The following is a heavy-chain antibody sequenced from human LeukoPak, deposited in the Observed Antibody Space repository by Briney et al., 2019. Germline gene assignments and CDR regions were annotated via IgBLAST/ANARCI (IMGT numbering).Heavy chain of an antibody. D-gene: IGHD3-16*02. CDR2: INPNSGGT. J-gene: IGHJ4*02. CDR1: GYTFTVYY. Sequence: ASVTVSCTASGYTFTVYYMHWVRQAPGQGLEWMGWINPNSGGTNYAQKFQGRVTMTRDTSISTAYMELSRLRSDDTAVYYCARANDYVWGSYRYYYFDYWGQGTLVTVSS. V-gene: IGHV1-2*02. CDR3: ARANDYVWGSYRYYYFDY.